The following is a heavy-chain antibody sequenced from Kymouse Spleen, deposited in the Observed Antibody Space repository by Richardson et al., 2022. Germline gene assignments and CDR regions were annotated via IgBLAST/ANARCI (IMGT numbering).Heavy chain of an antibody. CDR1: GFTFSSYG. V-gene: IGHV3-30*18. J-gene: IGHJ4*02. D-gene: IGHD1-1*01,IGHD1-20*01,IGHD1-7*01. CDR2: ISYDGSNK. Sequence: QVQLVESGGGVVQPGRSLRLSCAASGFTFSSYGMHWVRQAPGKGLEWVAVISYDGSNKYYADSVKGRFTISRDNSKNTLYLQMNSLRAEDTAVYYCAKVEGGTYFDYWGQGTLVTVSS. CDR3: AKVEGGTYFDY.